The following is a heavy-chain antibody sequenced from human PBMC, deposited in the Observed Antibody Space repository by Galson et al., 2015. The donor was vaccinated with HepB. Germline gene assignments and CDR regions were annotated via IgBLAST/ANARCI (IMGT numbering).Heavy chain of an antibody. CDR1: GFTFSSYA. Sequence: SLRLSCPASGFTFSSYAMHWVRQAPGKGLEWVAVISYDGSNKYYADSVKGRFTISRDNSKNTLYLQMNSLRAEDTAVYYCARDIANSHNYGGDYYYYGMDVWGQGTTVTVSS. D-gene: IGHD4-23*01. J-gene: IGHJ6*02. V-gene: IGHV3-30-3*01. CDR2: ISYDGSNK. CDR3: ARDIANSHNYGGDYYYYGMDV.